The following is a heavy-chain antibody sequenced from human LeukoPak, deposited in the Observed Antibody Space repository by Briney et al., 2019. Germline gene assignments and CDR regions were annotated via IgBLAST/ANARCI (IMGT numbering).Heavy chain of an antibody. J-gene: IGHJ4*02. CDR1: GFTFSTYW. CDR3: ARVGSSSFDS. D-gene: IGHD6-6*01. CDR2: IKGDGGDK. Sequence: GGSLRLSCAASGFTFSTYWMSWIRQTPGKGLEWVANIKGDGGDKYYVDSLKGRFTISRDNAKNSLHLQMNSLRAEDTAVYFCARVGSSSFDSWGQGTLVTVSS. V-gene: IGHV3-7*01.